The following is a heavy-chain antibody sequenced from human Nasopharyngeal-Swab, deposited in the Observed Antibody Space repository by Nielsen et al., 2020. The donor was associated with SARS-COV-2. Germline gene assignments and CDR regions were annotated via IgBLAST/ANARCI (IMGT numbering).Heavy chain of an antibody. Sequence: GESLKISCAASGFTFSDYYMSWIRQAPGKGLEWVSYISSSGSTIYYPDSVKGRFTISRDNAKNSLYLQMNSLRAEETAVYYCASTGAAAASDYYYYYYMDVWGKGTTVTVSS. J-gene: IGHJ6*03. CDR1: GFTFSDYY. V-gene: IGHV3-11*01. CDR3: ASTGAAAASDYYYYYYMDV. CDR2: ISSSGSTI. D-gene: IGHD6-13*01.